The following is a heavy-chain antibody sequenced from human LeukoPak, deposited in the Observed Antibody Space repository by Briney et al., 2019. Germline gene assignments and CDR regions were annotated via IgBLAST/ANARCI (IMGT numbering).Heavy chain of an antibody. CDR2: IIPIFGTA. D-gene: IGHD2-8*01. CDR1: GGTFSSYA. J-gene: IGHJ4*02. Sequence: GASVKVSCKASGGTFSSYATSWVRQAPGQGLEWMGGIIPIFGTANYAQKFQGRVTITADESTSTAYMELSSLRSEDTAVYYCARGCMLFFSMDYWGQGTLVTVSS. CDR3: ARGCMLFFSMDY. V-gene: IGHV1-69*13.